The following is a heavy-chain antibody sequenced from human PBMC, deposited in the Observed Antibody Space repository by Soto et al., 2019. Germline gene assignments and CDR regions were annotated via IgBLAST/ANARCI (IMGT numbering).Heavy chain of an antibody. CDR3: VRVMYYYESSGFDY. Sequence: PGGSLRLSCAASGFTFSSYWMHWVRQAPGKGLVWVSHISSDGSSTSYADSVKGRFTISRDNAKNTLYLQMNSLRAEDTAVYYCVRVMYYYESSGFDYWGQGTPVTVSS. J-gene: IGHJ4*02. CDR2: ISSDGSST. V-gene: IGHV3-74*01. D-gene: IGHD3-22*01. CDR1: GFTFSSYW.